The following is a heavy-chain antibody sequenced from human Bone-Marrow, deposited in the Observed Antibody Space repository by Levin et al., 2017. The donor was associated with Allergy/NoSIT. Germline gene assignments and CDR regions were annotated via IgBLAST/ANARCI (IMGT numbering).Heavy chain of an antibody. CDR1: GGSIRSGAYS. V-gene: IGHV4-30-2*01. J-gene: IGHJ3*02. Sequence: PSQTLSLTCSVSGGSIRSGAYSWHWIRQPPGKGLEWIGYIYHSGTTYSSPSLKTRVTISVDRSKNQFSLRLRSVTAADTAVYYCARERSGGTFDIWGQGTMVTVS. CDR3: ARERSGGTFDI. D-gene: IGHD2-15*01. CDR2: IYHSGTT.